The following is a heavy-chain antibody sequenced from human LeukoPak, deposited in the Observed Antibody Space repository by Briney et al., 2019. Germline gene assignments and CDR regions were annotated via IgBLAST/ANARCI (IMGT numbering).Heavy chain of an antibody. D-gene: IGHD3-3*01. V-gene: IGHV1-2*02. Sequence: ASVKVSCKASGYTFTGYYMHWVRQAPGQGLEWMGWINPNSGGTNYAQKFQGRVTMTRDTSISTAYMELSRLRSDETAVYYCARLHTIFGVVISYDYWGQGTLVTVSS. CDR3: ARLHTIFGVVISYDY. J-gene: IGHJ4*02. CDR1: GYTFTGYY. CDR2: INPNSGGT.